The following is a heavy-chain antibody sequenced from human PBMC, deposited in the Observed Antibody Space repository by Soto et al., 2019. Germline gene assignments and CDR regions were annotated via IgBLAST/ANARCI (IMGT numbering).Heavy chain of an antibody. CDR1: GFTLTTYW. J-gene: IGHJ4*02. V-gene: IGHV3-74*01. CDR2: INRDGSST. Sequence: PGGSLRLSCAASGFTLTTYWMHWVRQAPGKGLVWVSSINRDGSSTNYADSVKGRFTISRDNAKNTLYLQMNSLRAEDTAVYYCARDLTGLVFDYWGQGTLVTVSS. D-gene: IGHD3-16*01. CDR3: ARDLTGLVFDY.